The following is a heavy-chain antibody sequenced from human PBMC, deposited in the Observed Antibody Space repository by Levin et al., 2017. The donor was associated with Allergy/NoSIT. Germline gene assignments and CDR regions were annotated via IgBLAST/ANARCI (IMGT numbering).Heavy chain of an antibody. CDR3: ARASFSTIFGVVTRYGMDV. Sequence: SCAISGDSVSSNSAAWNWIRQSPSRGLEWLGRTYYRSKWYNDYAVSVKSRITINPDTSKNQFSLQLNSVTPEDTAVYYCARASFSTIFGVVTRYGMDVWGQGTTVTVSS. CDR1: GDSVSSNSAA. V-gene: IGHV6-1*01. D-gene: IGHD3-3*01. J-gene: IGHJ6*02. CDR2: TYYRSKWYN.